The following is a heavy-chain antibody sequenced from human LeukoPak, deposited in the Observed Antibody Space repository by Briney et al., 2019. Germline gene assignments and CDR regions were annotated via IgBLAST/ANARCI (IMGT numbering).Heavy chain of an antibody. D-gene: IGHD4-23*01. CDR1: GGSISSYY. Sequence: SETLSLTCTVSGGSISSYYWSWIRQPPGKGVEWIGYIYYSGSTNYNPSLKSRVTISVDTSKNQFSLKLSSVTAADTAVYYCARGGPPTTVVTRPFDYWGRGTLVTVSS. J-gene: IGHJ4*02. V-gene: IGHV4-59*12. CDR2: IYYSGST. CDR3: ARGGPPTTVVTRPFDY.